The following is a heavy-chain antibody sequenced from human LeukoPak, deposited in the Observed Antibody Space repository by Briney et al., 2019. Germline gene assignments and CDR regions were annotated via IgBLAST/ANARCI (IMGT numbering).Heavy chain of an antibody. D-gene: IGHD1-1*01. V-gene: IGHV4-59*12. CDR3: ARGWTTFDY. J-gene: IGHJ4*02. CDR1: GGSISNYY. CDR2: IYYSGST. Sequence: SETLSLTCTVSGGSISNYYWSWIRQPPGKGLEWIGYIYYSGSTNYNPSLKSRITISVDTSKNQFSLKLSSVTAADTAVYYCARGWTTFDYWGQGTLVTVSS.